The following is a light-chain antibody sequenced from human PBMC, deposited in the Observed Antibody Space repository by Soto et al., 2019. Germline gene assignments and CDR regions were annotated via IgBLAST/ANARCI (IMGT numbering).Light chain of an antibody. CDR3: QHYNTYPWT. J-gene: IGKJ1*01. Sequence: EIAMTQSPATLSVSPGERGTLSCMASQSVSSNLAWYQQKPGQAPRLLIYAASARATGIPARFSGSGSGTDFTLTISSLQPGDFATYYCQHYNTYPWTFGQGTKVDIK. CDR1: QSVSSN. V-gene: IGKV3-15*01. CDR2: AAS.